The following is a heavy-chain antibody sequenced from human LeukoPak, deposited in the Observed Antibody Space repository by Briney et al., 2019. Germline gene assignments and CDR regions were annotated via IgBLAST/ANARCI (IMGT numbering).Heavy chain of an antibody. CDR2: ISGSGGST. D-gene: IGHD2-2*01. CDR3: AKFPGDCNSTSCPFDY. V-gene: IGHV3-23*01. J-gene: IGHJ4*02. Sequence: AGGSLRLSCAASGFTFSSYAMSWVRQAPGKGLEWVSAISGSGGSTYYADSVKGRFTISRDNSKNTLYLQMNSLRAEDTAVYYCAKFPGDCNSTSCPFDYWGQGTLVTVSS. CDR1: GFTFSSYA.